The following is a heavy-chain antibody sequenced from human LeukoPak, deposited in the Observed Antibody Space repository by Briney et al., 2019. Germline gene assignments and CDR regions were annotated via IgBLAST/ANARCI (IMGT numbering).Heavy chain of an antibody. CDR2: ISGSGDNT. CDR1: GFTFSTYA. CDR3: AKDSLADIDY. Sequence: AGGSLRLSCAASGFTFSTYAMTWVRQAPGKGLEWVSTISGSGDNTYYADSVKGRSTISRDNSKNTLYLQMNSLRAEDTAVYYCAKDSLADIDYWGQGTLVTVSS. J-gene: IGHJ4*02. V-gene: IGHV3-23*01. D-gene: IGHD3-16*01.